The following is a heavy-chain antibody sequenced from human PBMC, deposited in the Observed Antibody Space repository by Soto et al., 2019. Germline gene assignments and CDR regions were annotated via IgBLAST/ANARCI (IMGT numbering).Heavy chain of an antibody. CDR1: GFTVSNNY. D-gene: IGHD5-12*01. CDR2: ISSSSSYI. Sequence: GGSLRLSCAVSGFTVSNNYMNWVRQAPGKGLEWVSSISSSSSYIYYADSVKGRFTISRDNAKNSLYLQMNSLRAEDTAVYYCARAQGSGYPGDGSFDIWGQGTMVTVSS. CDR3: ARAQGSGYPGDGSFDI. J-gene: IGHJ3*02. V-gene: IGHV3-21*01.